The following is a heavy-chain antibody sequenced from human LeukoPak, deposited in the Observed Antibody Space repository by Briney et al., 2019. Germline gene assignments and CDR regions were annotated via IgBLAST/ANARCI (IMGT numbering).Heavy chain of an antibody. CDR3: AREGDIVATNNFDY. V-gene: IGHV4-4*02. J-gene: IGHJ4*02. Sequence: PSGTLSLTCAVSGGSISSSNWWSWVRQPPGKGLEWIGEIYHSGSTNYNPSLKSRVTISVDKSKNQFSLKLSSVTAADTAVYYCAREGDIVATNNFDYWGQGTLVTVSS. CDR2: IYHSGST. D-gene: IGHD5-12*01. CDR1: GGSISSSNW.